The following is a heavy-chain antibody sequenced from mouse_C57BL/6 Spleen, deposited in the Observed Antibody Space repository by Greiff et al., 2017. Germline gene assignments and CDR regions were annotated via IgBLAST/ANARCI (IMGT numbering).Heavy chain of an antibody. CDR1: GYTFTSYW. CDR2: ILPSDSDT. D-gene: IGHD2-4*01. CDR3: AIGGDYESWFAY. V-gene: IGHV1-74*01. J-gene: IGHJ3*01. Sequence: QVQLQQPGAELVKPGASLTVSCTASGYTFTSYWMYWVHQTPGQGLEWIGSILPSDSDTNYNQKFKGTATLTVDKSSSTAYMQLSRLTSEDSAVYYCAIGGDYESWFAYWGQGTLVTVSA.